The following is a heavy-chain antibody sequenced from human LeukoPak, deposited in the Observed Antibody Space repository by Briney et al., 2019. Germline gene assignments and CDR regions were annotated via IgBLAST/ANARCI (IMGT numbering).Heavy chain of an antibody. Sequence: SETLSLTCTVSGGSISNYYWSGIRQPPGKGLEWIGYIYYSGSTNYNPSLKSRVTISVDTSKNQFSLKLSSVTAADTAVYYCARQGSGSARDWGQGTLVTVSS. CDR2: IYYSGST. CDR1: GGSISNYY. V-gene: IGHV4-59*08. D-gene: IGHD6-19*01. J-gene: IGHJ4*02. CDR3: ARQGSGSARD.